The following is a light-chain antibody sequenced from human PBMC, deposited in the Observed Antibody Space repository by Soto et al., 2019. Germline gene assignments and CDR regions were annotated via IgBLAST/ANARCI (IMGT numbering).Light chain of an antibody. Sequence: DIVMTQSPDSLAVSLGERATINCKSSQSVIYSANNKNCLAWYQQKPGQPPKLLIYWASTRESGVPDRVSGSGSGTEFTRTISSLQAEDVAVYYCQQYLAIPRTFGQGTKVEIK. CDR1: QSVIYSANNKNC. CDR3: QQYLAIPRT. V-gene: IGKV4-1*01. J-gene: IGKJ1*01. CDR2: WAS.